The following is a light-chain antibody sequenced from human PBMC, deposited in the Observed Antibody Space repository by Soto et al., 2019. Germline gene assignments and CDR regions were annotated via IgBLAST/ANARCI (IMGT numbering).Light chain of an antibody. CDR2: DDS. CDR1: NSGSKS. CDR3: PLWDSSSDLPNV. J-gene: IGLJ1*01. Sequence: SYELTQPPSVSVAPGQTARITCGGTNSGSKSVHWYQQKPGQAPVLVVYDDSDRPSGIPERFSGSNSGNTATLTISRVEAGDESDYYCPLWDSSSDLPNVFGTGTKLTVL. V-gene: IGLV3-21*02.